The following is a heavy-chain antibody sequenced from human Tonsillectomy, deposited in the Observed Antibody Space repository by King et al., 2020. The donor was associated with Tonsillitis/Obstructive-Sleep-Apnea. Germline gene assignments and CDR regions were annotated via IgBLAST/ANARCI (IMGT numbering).Heavy chain of an antibody. D-gene: IGHD2-2*01. CDR1: GGSISSSSYY. J-gene: IGHJ4*02. CDR3: ARLSPAVKGWFDY. V-gene: IGHV4-39*01. Sequence: QLQESGPGLVKPSETLSLTCTVSGGSISSSSYYWGWIRQPPGKGLEWIGSIYYSGSTYYNPSLKSRVTISVDTSKNQFSLKLSSVTAADTAVYYCARLSPAVKGWFDYWGQGTLVTVSS. CDR2: IYYSGST.